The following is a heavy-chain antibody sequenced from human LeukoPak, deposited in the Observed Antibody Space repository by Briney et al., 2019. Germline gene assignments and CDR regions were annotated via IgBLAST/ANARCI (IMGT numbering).Heavy chain of an antibody. D-gene: IGHD3-22*01. Sequence: GGSLRLSCAASGFTFSSYGMHWVRQAPGEGLEWVAVISYDGSNKYYAGSVKGRFTSSRDNSKNTLYLQMNSLRAEDTAVYYCARDYYDSSGYYPWGYWGQGTLVTVSS. CDR1: GFTFSSYG. J-gene: IGHJ4*02. CDR2: ISYDGSNK. V-gene: IGHV3-30*03. CDR3: ARDYYDSSGYYPWGY.